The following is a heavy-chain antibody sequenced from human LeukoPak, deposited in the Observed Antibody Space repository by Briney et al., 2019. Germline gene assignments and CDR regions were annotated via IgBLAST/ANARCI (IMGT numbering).Heavy chain of an antibody. Sequence: GGSLRLSCAASGFTFSSYSMNWVRQAPGKGLEWVSSISSSSSYIYYADSVKGRFTISRDNAKNSLYLQMNSPRAEDTAVYYCARSPYGDYVSRLGYWGQGTLVTVSS. D-gene: IGHD4-17*01. CDR2: ISSSSSYI. J-gene: IGHJ4*02. V-gene: IGHV3-21*01. CDR1: GFTFSSYS. CDR3: ARSPYGDYVSRLGY.